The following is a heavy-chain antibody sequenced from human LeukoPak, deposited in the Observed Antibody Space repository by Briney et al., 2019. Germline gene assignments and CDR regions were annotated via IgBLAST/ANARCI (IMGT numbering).Heavy chain of an antibody. V-gene: IGHV1-18*01. CDR3: ARDQWLVGYYYYGMDV. D-gene: IGHD6-19*01. CDR2: ISAYNGNT. J-gene: IGHJ6*02. CDR1: GYTFTSYG. Sequence: ASVKVSRKASGYTFTSYGISWVRQAPGQGLEWIGWISAYNGNTNYAQKLQGRVTMTTDTSTSTAYMELRSLRSDDTAVYYCARDQWLVGYYYYGMDVWGQGTTVTVSS.